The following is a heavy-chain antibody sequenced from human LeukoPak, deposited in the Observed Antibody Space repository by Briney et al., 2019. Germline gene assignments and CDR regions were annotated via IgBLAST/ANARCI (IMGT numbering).Heavy chain of an antibody. CDR3: ASFYCSSTSCYPY. J-gene: IGHJ4*02. CDR1: GYTFTSYD. Sequence: GASVKVSCKASGYTFTSYDINWVRQATVQGVEWMGWMNPNSGNTGYAQKFQGRVTMTRNTSISTAYMELSSLRSEDTAVYYCASFYCSSTSCYPYWGQGTLVTVSS. V-gene: IGHV1-8*01. CDR2: MNPNSGNT. D-gene: IGHD2-2*01.